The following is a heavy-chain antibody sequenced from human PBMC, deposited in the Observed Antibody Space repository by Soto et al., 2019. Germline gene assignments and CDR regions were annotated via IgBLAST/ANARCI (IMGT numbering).Heavy chain of an antibody. D-gene: IGHD4-17*01. Sequence: QVQLVHSGADVKNPGASVKVSCKASGYTFTTYYMHWVRQAPGQGLEWMGIINPSGGSTSYAQKFQGRVTMTRDTSTSTVYMELRSLRSEKTAVYYWARRGRRGDYNYFDYWGQGTLVTVSS. CDR1: GYTFTTYY. V-gene: IGHV1-46*01. CDR2: INPSGGST. CDR3: ARRGRRGDYNYFDY. J-gene: IGHJ4*02.